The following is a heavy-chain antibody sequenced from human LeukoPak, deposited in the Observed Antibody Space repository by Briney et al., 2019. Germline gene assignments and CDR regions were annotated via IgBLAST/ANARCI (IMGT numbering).Heavy chain of an antibody. CDR1: GYSFTSYW. CDR3: ARHPLGYSYGSDAFDI. D-gene: IGHD5-18*01. V-gene: IGHV5-51*01. J-gene: IGHJ3*02. Sequence: PGESLKISCKGSGYSFTSYWIGWVRQLPGKGLEWMGIIYPGDSDTRYSPSFQGQVTISADKSIGTAYLQWSSLKASDTAMYYCARHPLGYSYGSDAFDIWGQGTMVTVSS. CDR2: IYPGDSDT.